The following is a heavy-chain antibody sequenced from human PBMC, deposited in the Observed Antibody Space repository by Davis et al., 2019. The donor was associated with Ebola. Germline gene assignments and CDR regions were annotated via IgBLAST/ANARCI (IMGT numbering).Heavy chain of an antibody. CDR2: ISSSSTI. V-gene: IGHV3-48*02. CDR1: GFTFSSYS. CDR3: ARDRYFDY. Sequence: GESLKISCAASGFTFSSYSMNWVRQAPGKGLEWVSYISSSSTIYYADSVKGRFTISRDNAKNSLYLQMNSLRDEDTAVYYCARDRYFDYWGQGTLVTVSS. J-gene: IGHJ4*02.